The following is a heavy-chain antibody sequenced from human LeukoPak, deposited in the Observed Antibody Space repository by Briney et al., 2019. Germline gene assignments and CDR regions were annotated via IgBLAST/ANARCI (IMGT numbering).Heavy chain of an antibody. CDR3: TTDPYYDFWSDDFDY. V-gene: IGHV3-15*01. CDR2: IKSKTDGGTT. J-gene: IGHJ4*02. Sequence: GGSLRLSCAASGFTFSNAWMSWVRQAPGKGLKWVGRIKSKTDGGTTDYAAPVKGRFTISRDDSKNTLYLQMNSLKTEDTAVYYCTTDPYYDFWSDDFDYWGRGTLVTVSS. D-gene: IGHD3-3*01. CDR1: GFTFSNAW.